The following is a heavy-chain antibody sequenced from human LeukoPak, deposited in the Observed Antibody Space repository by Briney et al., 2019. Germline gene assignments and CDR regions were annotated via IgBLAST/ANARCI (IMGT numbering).Heavy chain of an antibody. V-gene: IGHV1-2*02. D-gene: IGHD3-3*02. CDR2: INPNSGDT. CDR3: ARDRRIRTSNAFDI. CDR1: GYTFTAYY. Sequence: ASVKVSCKASGYTFTAYYIHWVRQAPGQGLEWMGWINPNSGDTNYAQKFQGRVTMTRDTSVTTAYMELSSLRSDDTAVYYCARDRRIRTSNAFDIWGQGTMVTVSS. J-gene: IGHJ3*02.